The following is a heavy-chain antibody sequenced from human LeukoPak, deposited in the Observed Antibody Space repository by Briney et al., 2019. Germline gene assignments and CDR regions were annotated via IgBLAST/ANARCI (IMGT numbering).Heavy chain of an antibody. J-gene: IGHJ3*02. Sequence: ASVKVSCKASGYTFTSYGISWVRQAPGQGLEWMGWISTNTGNPTYAQGFTGRFVFSLDTSVSTAYLQISSLKAEDTAVYYCARPDTAMVTHDAFDIWGQGTMVTVSS. CDR1: GYTFTSYG. CDR3: ARPDTAMVTHDAFDI. D-gene: IGHD5-18*01. CDR2: ISTNTGNP. V-gene: IGHV7-4-1*02.